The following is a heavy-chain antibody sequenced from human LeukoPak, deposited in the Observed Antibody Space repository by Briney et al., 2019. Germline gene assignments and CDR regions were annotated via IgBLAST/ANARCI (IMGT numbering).Heavy chain of an antibody. CDR1: GGSISSSSYY. CDR2: IYYSGST. D-gene: IGHD2-15*01. Sequence: SETLSLTCTVSGGSISSSSYYWGWIRQPPGKGLEWIGSIYYSGSTYYNPSLKSRVTISVDTSKNQFSLKLSSVTAAGTAVYYCARLKRLGYCSGGSCYSGAFDIWGQGTMVTVSS. J-gene: IGHJ3*02. CDR3: ARLKRLGYCSGGSCYSGAFDI. V-gene: IGHV4-39*01.